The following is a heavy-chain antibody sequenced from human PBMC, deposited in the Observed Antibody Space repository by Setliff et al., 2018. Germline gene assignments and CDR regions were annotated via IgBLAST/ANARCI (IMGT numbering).Heavy chain of an antibody. CDR1: EYSFIDYW. CDR2: VDPSDSYA. V-gene: IGHV5-10-1*01. CDR3: VRGEVILVQGLGAQDAFEI. J-gene: IGHJ3*02. Sequence: PGESLKISCRGSEYSFIDYWISWVRQKPGGGLEWMGKVDPSDSYATYGPSFQGHVIISVDTSINTVYLQWSRLEASDSGIYYCVRGEVILVQGLGAQDAFEIWGHGTVGT. D-gene: IGHD3-10*01.